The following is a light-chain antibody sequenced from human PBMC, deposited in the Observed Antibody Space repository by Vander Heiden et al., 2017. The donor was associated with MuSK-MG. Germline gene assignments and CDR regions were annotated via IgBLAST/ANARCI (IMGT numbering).Light chain of an antibody. J-gene: IGLJ2*01. CDR3: QVWDSSSDHLV. CDR2: DDS. Sequence: YARTQAPSVPGGPGQTARSTCGGNNIGSKSVHWYQQKPGQAPVLVVYDDSDRPSGIPERFSGSNSGNTATLTISRVEAGDEADYYCQVWDSSSDHLVFGGGTKLTVL. CDR1: NIGSKS. V-gene: IGLV3-21*02.